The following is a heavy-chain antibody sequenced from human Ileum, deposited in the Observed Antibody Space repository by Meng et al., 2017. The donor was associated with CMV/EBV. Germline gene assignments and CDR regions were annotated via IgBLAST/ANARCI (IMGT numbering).Heavy chain of an antibody. CDR1: GFTFNNYS. V-gene: IGHV3-21*05. J-gene: IGHJ6*02. CDR2: ISSSSSYI. Sequence: GESLKISCATSGFTFNNYSMNWVRQAPGKGLEWVSYISSSSSYIYYADSVKGRFTISRDNAKNSLYLQMNSLRAEDTAVYYCARIGGDYYYYGMDVWGQGTTVTVSS. CDR3: ARIGGDYYYYGMDV. D-gene: IGHD2-21*01.